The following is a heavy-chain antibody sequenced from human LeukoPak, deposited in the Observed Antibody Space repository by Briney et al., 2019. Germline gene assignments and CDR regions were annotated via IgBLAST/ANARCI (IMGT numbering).Heavy chain of an antibody. CDR3: AKDRGGYSGSYFNY. Sequence: SGGSLRLSCAASGFTFSNYGMHWVRQAPGKGLEWVAFIQTDGTPTFYADSVKGRFTISRDNSKNTLYLQMNSLRTDDTAVYYCAKDRGGYSGSYFNYWGQGTLVTVSS. V-gene: IGHV3-30*02. CDR1: GFTFSNYG. J-gene: IGHJ4*02. CDR2: IQTDGTPT. D-gene: IGHD1-26*01.